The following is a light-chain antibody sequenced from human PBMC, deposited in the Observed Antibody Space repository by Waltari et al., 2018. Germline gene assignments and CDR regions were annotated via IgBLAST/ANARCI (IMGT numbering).Light chain of an antibody. CDR3: QVWVSRTDHYV. CDR1: DIGGRT. J-gene: IGLJ1*01. V-gene: IGLV3-21*03. CDR2: GDT. Sequence: SYVLTQPPSVSVAPGKTARIACGLNDIGGRTVNWYQQQPGQAPVLVVYGDTDRPSGIPERFFGSTSGNSATLTISRVEAGDEADYYCQVWVSRTDHYVFGTGTKVTVL.